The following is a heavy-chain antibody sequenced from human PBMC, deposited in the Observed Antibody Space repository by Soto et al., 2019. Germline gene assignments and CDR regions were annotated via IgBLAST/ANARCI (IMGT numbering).Heavy chain of an antibody. CDR2: IYYSGST. Sequence: SETLSLTCTVSGGSISSGDYYWSRIRQPPGKGLEWIGYIYYSGSTYYNPSLKSRVTISVDTSKNQFSLKLSSVTAADTAVYYCARDLYYYYDSSGYSSHYGMDVWGQGTTVTVSS. CDR1: GGSISSGDYY. D-gene: IGHD3-22*01. CDR3: ARDLYYYYDSSGYSSHYGMDV. J-gene: IGHJ6*02. V-gene: IGHV4-30-4*01.